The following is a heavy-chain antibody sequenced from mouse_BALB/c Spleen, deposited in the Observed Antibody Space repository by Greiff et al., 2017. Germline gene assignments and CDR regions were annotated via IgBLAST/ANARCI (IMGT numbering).Heavy chain of an antibody. D-gene: IGHD2-14*01. CDR1: GYTFSSYW. CDR3: ARCEVREAMDY. CDR2: ILPGSGST. V-gene: IGHV1-9*01. J-gene: IGHJ4*01. Sequence: LEESGAELMKPGASVKISCKATGYTFSSYWIEWVKQRPGHGLEWIGEILPGSGSTNYNEKFKGKATFTADTSSNTAYMQLSSLTSEDSAVYYCARCEVREAMDYWGQGTSVTVSS.